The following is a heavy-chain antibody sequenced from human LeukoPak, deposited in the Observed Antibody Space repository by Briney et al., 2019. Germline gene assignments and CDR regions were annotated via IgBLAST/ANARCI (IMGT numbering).Heavy chain of an antibody. D-gene: IGHD6-19*01. J-gene: IGHJ6*03. CDR1: GGSISSYY. V-gene: IGHV4-59*01. Sequence: SETLSLTCTVSGGSISSYYWSWIRQPPGKGLQWIGCIYYSGSTNYNPSLKGRVTISVDTSKNQFSLKLSSVTAADTAVYYCARDSSGWGNPYYYYYYMDVWGKGTTVTISS. CDR3: ARDSSGWGNPYYYYYYMDV. CDR2: IYYSGST.